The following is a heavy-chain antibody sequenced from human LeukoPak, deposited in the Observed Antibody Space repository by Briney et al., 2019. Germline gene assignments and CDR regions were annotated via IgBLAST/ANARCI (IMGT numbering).Heavy chain of an antibody. CDR1: GYTFTSYG. Sequence: GASVKVSCKASGYTFTSYGISWVRQAPGQGLEWMGRIIPILGIANYAQKFQGRVTITADKSTSTAYMELSSLRSEDTAVYYCAREPTLTIFGVVIIHRYFDYWGQGTLVTVSS. CDR2: IIPILGIA. CDR3: AREPTLTIFGVVIIHRYFDY. D-gene: IGHD3-3*01. V-gene: IGHV1-69*04. J-gene: IGHJ4*02.